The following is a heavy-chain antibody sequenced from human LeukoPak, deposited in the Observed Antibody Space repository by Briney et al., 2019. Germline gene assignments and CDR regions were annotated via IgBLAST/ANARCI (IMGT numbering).Heavy chain of an antibody. CDR2: LNQDGSVQ. CDR3: ARDHNVADV. J-gene: IGHJ3*01. V-gene: IGHV3-7*01. Sequence: GGSLRLSCAASGFTVSSNYMSWVRQAPGKGLEWVANLNQDGSVQAYGDSVRGRFTISRDNAKNSVYIQMSSLRVEDTAMYYCARDHNVADVWGQGTMVTVSS. CDR1: GFTVSSNY. D-gene: IGHD2-8*01.